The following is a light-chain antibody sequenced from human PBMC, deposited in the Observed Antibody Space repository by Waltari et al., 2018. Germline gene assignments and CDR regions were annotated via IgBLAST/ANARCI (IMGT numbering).Light chain of an antibody. CDR1: QYVSSN. CDR2: GAS. Sequence: EIVMTQSQATLSLSPGDRATHSCRASQYVSSNLAWYQQKPGQAPRLLIYGASTRATGIPGRFSGSGSGTEFTLSISGLQSEDFALYYCQQYNAWPRTFGQGTKVEIK. V-gene: IGKV3-15*01. J-gene: IGKJ1*01. CDR3: QQYNAWPRT.